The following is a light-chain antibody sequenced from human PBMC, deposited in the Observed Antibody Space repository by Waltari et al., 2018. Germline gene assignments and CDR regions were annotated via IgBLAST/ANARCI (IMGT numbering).Light chain of an antibody. Sequence: DIQMTQSPSCVSASVGDRVNIPCRASQDISNWLAWYQQKPGKAPKLLIYAASTLETGVPPRFSASGSGTEFTLSISSLEPDDFATYYCQQAKSFPLTFGPGTKVDIK. CDR1: QDISNW. J-gene: IGKJ3*01. CDR2: AAS. V-gene: IGKV1-12*01. CDR3: QQAKSFPLT.